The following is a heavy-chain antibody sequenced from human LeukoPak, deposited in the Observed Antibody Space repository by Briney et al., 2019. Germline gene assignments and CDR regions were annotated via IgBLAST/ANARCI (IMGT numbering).Heavy chain of an antibody. CDR2: ISWNSGSI. CDR3: AKGGLVVVPASLDY. D-gene: IGHD2-21*02. V-gene: IGHV3-9*01. CDR1: GFTFDDYT. Sequence: GGSLRLSCAASGFTFDDYTMHWVRQAPGKGPEWVSGISWNSGSIDYADSVKGRFTISRDNAKNSLYLQMNSLRPEDTALYYCAKGGLVVVPASLDYWGQGTLVTVSS. J-gene: IGHJ4*02.